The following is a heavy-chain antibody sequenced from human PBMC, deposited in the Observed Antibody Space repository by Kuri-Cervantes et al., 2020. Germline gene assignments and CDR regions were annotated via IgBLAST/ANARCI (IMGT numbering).Heavy chain of an antibody. D-gene: IGHD1-7*01. CDR3: ARLPLTGTTDY. CDR2: INPNSGGT. Sequence: ASVKVSCKASGYTFTSYDINWVRQAPGQGLEWMGWINPNSGGTNYAQKFQGRVTMTRDTSISTAYMELSRLRSDDTAVYYCARLPLTGTTDYWGQGTLVTVSS. J-gene: IGHJ4*02. V-gene: IGHV1-2*02. CDR1: GYTFTSYD.